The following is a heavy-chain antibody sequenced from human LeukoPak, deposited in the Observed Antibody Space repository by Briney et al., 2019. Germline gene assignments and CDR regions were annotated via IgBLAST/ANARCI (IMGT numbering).Heavy chain of an antibody. CDR1: GYSFTSYS. V-gene: IGHV5-51*01. J-gene: IGHJ5*02. D-gene: IGHD3-10*01. CDR2: IYPGDSDA. CDR3: ARQRFTMRAYAGICFDP. Sequence: GASLQISSKGSGYSFTSYSIGWARQMPAKGLKWMGIIYPGDSDARYSPSFLNQVTISAVKSTSTPSLQGSSLKASDTAMYYCARQRFTMRAYAGICFDPWGEGTLVTVS.